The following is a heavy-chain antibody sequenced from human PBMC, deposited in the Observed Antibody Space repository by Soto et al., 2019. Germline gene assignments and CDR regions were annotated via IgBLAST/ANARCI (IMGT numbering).Heavy chain of an antibody. J-gene: IGHJ5*02. CDR1: GFTFSSYA. CDR2: ISGSGGST. V-gene: IGHV3-23*01. D-gene: IGHD6-6*01. Sequence: PGGSLRLSCAASGFTFSSYAMSWVRQAPGKGLEWVSAISGSGGSTYYADSVKGRFTIPRDNSKNTLYLQMNSLRSEDTAVYYCARDWGHPRSSIATYNWFDPWGQGTLVTVSS. CDR3: ARDWGHPRSSIATYNWFDP.